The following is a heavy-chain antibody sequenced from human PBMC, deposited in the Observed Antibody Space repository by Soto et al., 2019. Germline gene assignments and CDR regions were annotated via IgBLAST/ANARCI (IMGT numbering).Heavy chain of an antibody. CDR1: GYTFTDHF. D-gene: IGHD5-18*01. J-gene: IGHJ4*02. CDR2: VDPEDGET. Sequence: VQLIQSGAEVKKPGTTVKISCKVSGYTFTDHFIYWVRQAPGKGLEWMGLVDPEDGETRYVEKFQGRVIISADTSTETAYMDLSSLISDDTAVYFCATSNSNRADFRGQGTLVTVSS. CDR3: ATSNSNRADF. V-gene: IGHV1-69-2*01.